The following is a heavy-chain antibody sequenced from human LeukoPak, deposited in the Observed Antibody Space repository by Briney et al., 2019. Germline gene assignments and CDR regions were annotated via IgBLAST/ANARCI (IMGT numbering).Heavy chain of an antibody. CDR3: SRASSTSYYDY. V-gene: IGHV4-34*01. CDR2: INHSGSP. CDR1: GGSFSGYY. J-gene: IGHJ4*02. Sequence: SETLSLTCAVHGGSFSGYYWTWIRQPPGKGLEWIGEINHSGSPKYNPSLKSRVTISVDTSENQFSLKLSSVTAADTALYYCSRASSTSYYDYWGQGTLVSVSS. D-gene: IGHD6-19*01.